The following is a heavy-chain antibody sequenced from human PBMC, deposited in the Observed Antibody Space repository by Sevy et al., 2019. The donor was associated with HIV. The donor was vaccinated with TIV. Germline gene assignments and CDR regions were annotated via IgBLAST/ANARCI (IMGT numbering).Heavy chain of an antibody. CDR3: AISQHDYGDYGAFDI. J-gene: IGHJ3*02. V-gene: IGHV1-18*04. D-gene: IGHD4-17*01. CDR1: GYTFTSYG. Sequence: ASVKVSCKASGYTFTSYGISWARQAPGQGLEWMGWISAYNGNTNYAQKLQGRVTMTTDTSTSTAYMELRSLRSDDTAVYYCAISQHDYGDYGAFDIWGQGTMVTVSS. CDR2: ISAYNGNT.